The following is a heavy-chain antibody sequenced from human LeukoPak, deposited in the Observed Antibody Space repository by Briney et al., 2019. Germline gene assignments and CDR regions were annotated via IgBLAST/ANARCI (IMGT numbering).Heavy chain of an antibody. J-gene: IGHJ6*03. CDR2: ISSSSSYI. Sequence: GGSLRLSCVASGFTFSNYSMNWVRQAPGKGLEWVSSISSSSSYIYYADSVKGRFTISRDNAKNSLYLQMNSLRAEDTAVYYCARALPLAALAHYYYYMDVWGKGTTVTVSS. V-gene: IGHV3-21*01. CDR3: ARALPLAALAHYYYYMDV. D-gene: IGHD6-6*01. CDR1: GFTFSNYS.